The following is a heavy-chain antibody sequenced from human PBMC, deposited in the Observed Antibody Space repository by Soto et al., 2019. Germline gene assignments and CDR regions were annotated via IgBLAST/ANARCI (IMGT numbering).Heavy chain of an antibody. J-gene: IGHJ4*02. CDR3: AKDAKILDWLPTSYYFDF. CDR2: ISRSGNST. V-gene: IGHV3-23*01. Sequence: EVQVLESGGGLAQPGRSLRLSCAVSGLSFSSYAMTWVGQSPGKGLEWVSSISRSGNSTYSADSVRGRFTISRDNSKNTLYLQMNSLRDEDTAVYYCAKDAKILDWLPTSYYFDFWGQGTLVTVSS. D-gene: IGHD3-9*01. CDR1: GLSFSSYA.